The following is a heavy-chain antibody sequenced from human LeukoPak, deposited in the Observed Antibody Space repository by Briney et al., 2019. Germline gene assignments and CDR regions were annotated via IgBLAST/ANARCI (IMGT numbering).Heavy chain of an antibody. D-gene: IGHD3-10*02. CDR1: GFTFSTYD. CDR3: AELGITMIGGV. CDR2: ISGSGGST. J-gene: IGHJ6*04. Sequence: GGSLRLSCAASGFTFSTYDMSWVRQAPGKGLEWVSAISGSGGSTFYADSVKGRFTISRDNSKNSLYLQMNSLRAEDTAVYYCAELGITMIGGVWGKGTTVTISS. V-gene: IGHV3-23*01.